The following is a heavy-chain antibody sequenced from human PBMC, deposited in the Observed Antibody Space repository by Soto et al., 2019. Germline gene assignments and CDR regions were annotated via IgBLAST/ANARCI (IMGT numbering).Heavy chain of an antibody. D-gene: IGHD6-19*01. CDR1: GYPFTNYD. CDR2: INAGNGNT. CDR3: ARAVAVPADFDY. V-gene: IGHV1-3*01. J-gene: IGHJ4*01. Sequence: GASVKVSCKTSGYPFTNYDIHWVRQATGQGLEWKGWINAGNGNTKYSQKYQGRVTITRDTSASTDYMELSSLRSEDTAVYYCARAVAVPADFDYWG.